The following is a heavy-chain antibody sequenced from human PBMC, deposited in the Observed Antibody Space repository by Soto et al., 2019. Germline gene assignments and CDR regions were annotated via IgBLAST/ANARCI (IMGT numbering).Heavy chain of an antibody. D-gene: IGHD5-12*01. CDR1: GYTFTSYY. V-gene: IGHV1-18*04. CDR3: AREGGYSGYDWGWFDP. J-gene: IGHJ5*02. CDR2: ISAYNGNT. Sequence: ASVKVSCKASGYTFTSYYIHWMRQAPGQGLEWMGWISAYNGNTNYAQKLQGRVTMTTDTSTSTAYMELRSLRSDDTAVYYCAREGGYSGYDWGWFDPWGQGTLVTVS.